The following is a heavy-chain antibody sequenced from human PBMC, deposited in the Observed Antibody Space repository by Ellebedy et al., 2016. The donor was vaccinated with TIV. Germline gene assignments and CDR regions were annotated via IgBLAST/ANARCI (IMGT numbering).Heavy chain of an antibody. CDR2: IYPDDSET. CDR1: GYNFATYW. Sequence: GESLKISCKGSGYNFATYWIGWVRQMPGKGLEWMGIIYPDDSETRYSPHFQGQVTISADKSITTAYLQWSSLKATDTAMYYCVRRGDGYNYFDYWGQGALVTVSA. J-gene: IGHJ4*02. D-gene: IGHD5-24*01. V-gene: IGHV5-51*01. CDR3: VRRGDGYNYFDY.